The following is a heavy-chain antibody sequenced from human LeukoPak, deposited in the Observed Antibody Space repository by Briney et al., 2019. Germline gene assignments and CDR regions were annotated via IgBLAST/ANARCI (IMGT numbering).Heavy chain of an antibody. Sequence: GGSLRLSCAASGFTFSTYTMNWVRQAPGKGLEWVSSITSSSSYIYYADSVKGRFTISRDNAKNSVYLQMSSLRPEDTAFYFCAKGSSGSYSLDAFDIWGQGTMVTVSS. V-gene: IGHV3-21*04. CDR1: GFTFSTYT. D-gene: IGHD1-26*01. J-gene: IGHJ3*02. CDR3: AKGSSGSYSLDAFDI. CDR2: ITSSSSYI.